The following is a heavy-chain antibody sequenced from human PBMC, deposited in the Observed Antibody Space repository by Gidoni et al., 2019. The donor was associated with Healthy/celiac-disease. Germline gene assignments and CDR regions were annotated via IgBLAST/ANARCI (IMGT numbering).Heavy chain of an antibody. Sequence: QVQLQESGPGLVKPSQTLSLTCTVSGGSISSGSYYWSWIRQPAGKGLEWIGRIYTSGSTNYNPSLKSRVTISVDTSKNQFSLKLSSVTAADTAVYYCARTPRGSLEWLSLYYFDYWGQGTLVTVSS. CDR1: GGSISSGSYY. V-gene: IGHV4-61*02. CDR3: ARTPRGSLEWLSLYYFDY. D-gene: IGHD3-3*01. J-gene: IGHJ4*02. CDR2: IYTSGST.